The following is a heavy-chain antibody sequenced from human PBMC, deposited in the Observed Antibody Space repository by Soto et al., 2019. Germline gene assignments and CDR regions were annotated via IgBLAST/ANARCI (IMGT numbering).Heavy chain of an antibody. D-gene: IGHD3-10*01. Sequence: GGSLRLSCAASGFTFSNYAMHWVRQAPGKGLEWVSGIGVSGTGLYYADSVKGRFTISRDNPRNTLDLQMSSLRVDDTAVYYCARKTTGTHPFDLWGQGTLVTVSS. V-gene: IGHV3-23*01. CDR2: IGVSGTGL. J-gene: IGHJ4*02. CDR1: GFTFSNYA. CDR3: ARKTTGTHPFDL.